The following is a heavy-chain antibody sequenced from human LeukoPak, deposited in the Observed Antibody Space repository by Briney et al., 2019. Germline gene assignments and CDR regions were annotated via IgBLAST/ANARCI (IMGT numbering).Heavy chain of an antibody. CDR3: ARDHDYGDFDY. Sequence: QAGGSLRLSCAASGFTFSSYWMHWVRQAPGKGLVWVSRINSDGSSTSYAGSVKGRFTISRDNAKNTLYLQMNSLRAEDTAVYYCARDHDYGDFDYWGQGTLVTVSS. CDR2: INSDGSST. D-gene: IGHD4-17*01. V-gene: IGHV3-74*01. CDR1: GFTFSSYW. J-gene: IGHJ4*02.